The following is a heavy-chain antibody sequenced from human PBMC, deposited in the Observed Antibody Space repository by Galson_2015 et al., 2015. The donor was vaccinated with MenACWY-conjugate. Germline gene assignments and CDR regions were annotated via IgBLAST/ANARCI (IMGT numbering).Heavy chain of an antibody. V-gene: IGHV3-7*03. Sequence: SLRLSCAASGFTFSSYWMSWVRQAPGKGLEWVANIKQDGSEKYYVDSVKGRFTISRDNAKNSLYLQMNSLRAEDTAVYYCARDFHYEGHRWYDYFAYWGQGTLVTVSS. CDR3: ARDFHYEGHRWYDYFAY. D-gene: IGHD2-15*01. J-gene: IGHJ4*02. CDR1: GFTFSSYW. CDR2: IKQDGSEK.